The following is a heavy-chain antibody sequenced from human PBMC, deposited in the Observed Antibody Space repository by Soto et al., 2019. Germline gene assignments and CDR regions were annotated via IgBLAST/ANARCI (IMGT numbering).Heavy chain of an antibody. CDR1: GGTFSGYG. CDR2: IIPIFGTT. J-gene: IGHJ4*02. V-gene: IGHV1-69*06. D-gene: IGHD6-13*01. Sequence: QVQLVQSEAEVKMPGSSVKVSCKASGGTFSGYGINWVRQAPGQGLEWIGGIIPIFGTTNYAQKFQGRVTITADKSTNTAYMELSRLKSEDTAVFYCARGRIEAAGRGSFDYWGRGTLVTVSS. CDR3: ARGRIEAAGRGSFDY.